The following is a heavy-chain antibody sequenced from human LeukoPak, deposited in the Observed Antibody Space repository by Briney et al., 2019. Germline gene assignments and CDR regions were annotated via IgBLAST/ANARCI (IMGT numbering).Heavy chain of an antibody. CDR1: GGSISSSSYY. CDR3: ARLSRHYDFWSGYSNDAFDI. J-gene: IGHJ3*02. CDR2: IYYSGST. D-gene: IGHD3-3*01. Sequence: SETLSLTCTVSGGSISSSSYYWGWIRQPPGKGLDWIGSIYYSGSTYYNPSLKSRVTISVDTSKNQFSLKLSSVTAADTAVYYCARLSRHYDFWSGYSNDAFDIWGQGTMVTVSS. V-gene: IGHV4-39*01.